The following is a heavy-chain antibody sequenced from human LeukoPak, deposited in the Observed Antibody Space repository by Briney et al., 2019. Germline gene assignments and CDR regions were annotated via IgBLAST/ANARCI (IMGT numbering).Heavy chain of an antibody. Sequence: GGSLRLSCAASGFTFDDYGMSWFRQAPGKGLEWVSGINWNGGSTGYADSVKGRFTISRDNAKNSLYLQMNSLRAEDTALYYCASSGLYDYVWGSNRPPFDYWGQGTLVTVSS. J-gene: IGHJ4*02. D-gene: IGHD3-16*02. CDR1: GFTFDDYG. V-gene: IGHV3-20*04. CDR3: ASSGLYDYVWGSNRPPFDY. CDR2: INWNGGST.